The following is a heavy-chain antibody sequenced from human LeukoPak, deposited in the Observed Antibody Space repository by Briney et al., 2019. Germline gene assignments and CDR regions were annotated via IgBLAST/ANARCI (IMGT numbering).Heavy chain of an antibody. J-gene: IGHJ4*02. D-gene: IGHD6-19*01. CDR1: GFIFSSYW. CDR3: AHEKQWLATYRFDY. CDR2: ISSDGSTT. V-gene: IGHV3-74*01. Sequence: GGSLRLSCAASGFIFSSYWMHWVRQAPGKGLVWVSRISSDGSTTTYADSVKGRFTISRDNAKNTLYLQMSSLRAEDTAVYYCAHEKQWLATYRFDYWGQGTLVTVSS.